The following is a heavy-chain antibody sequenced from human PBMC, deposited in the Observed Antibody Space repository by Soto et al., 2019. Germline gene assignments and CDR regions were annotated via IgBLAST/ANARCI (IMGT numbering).Heavy chain of an antibody. Sequence: SETLSLTCTVSGGSISSYYWSWIRQPPGKELEWIGYIYYSGSTNYNPSLKSRVTISVDTSKNQFSLKLSSVTAADTAVYYCARARGAVAATGAVGWFDPWGQGTLVTVSS. D-gene: IGHD6-19*01. CDR3: ARARGAVAATGAVGWFDP. J-gene: IGHJ5*02. V-gene: IGHV4-59*01. CDR1: GGSISSYY. CDR2: IYYSGST.